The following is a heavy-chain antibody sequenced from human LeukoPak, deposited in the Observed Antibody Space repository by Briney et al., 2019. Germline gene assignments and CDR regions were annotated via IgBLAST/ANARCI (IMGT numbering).Heavy chain of an antibody. D-gene: IGHD3-22*01. Sequence: AGESLKISCKGSGYSFTSYWIGWVRQMPGKGLEWMGIIYPGDSATRYGPSFQGQVTISADKSISTAYLQWSSLKASDTAMYYCARREVYYDSSGYYYVFDYWGQGTLVTVSS. CDR3: ARREVYYDSSGYYYVFDY. V-gene: IGHV5-51*01. CDR1: GYSFTSYW. CDR2: IYPGDSAT. J-gene: IGHJ4*02.